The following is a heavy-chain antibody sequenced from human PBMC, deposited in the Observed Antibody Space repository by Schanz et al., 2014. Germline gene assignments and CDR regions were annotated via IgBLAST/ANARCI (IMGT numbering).Heavy chain of an antibody. CDR1: GFTFSSYA. Sequence: EVQLLESGGGLVQPGGSLRLSCAASGFTFSSYAMSWVRQAPGKGLEWVSAISGSGGDTYYADSVKGRFTISRDNSKNTLYLQMNRLKTEDTAVYYCVRMGRYSDSFDHWGQGTLVTVSS. J-gene: IGHJ4*02. CDR2: ISGSGGDT. CDR3: VRMGRYSDSFDH. V-gene: IGHV3-23*01. D-gene: IGHD1-26*01.